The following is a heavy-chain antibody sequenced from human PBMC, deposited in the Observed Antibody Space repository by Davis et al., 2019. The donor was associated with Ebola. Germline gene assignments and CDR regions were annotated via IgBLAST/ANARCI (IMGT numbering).Heavy chain of an antibody. V-gene: IGHV1-46*03. J-gene: IGHJ3*02. CDR3: TTPGGQDSGYDVFDS. CDR1: GYTFTNYY. D-gene: IGHD5-12*01. Sequence: ASSKVSCKASGYTFTNYYMHWVRQAPGQGLEWMGVINPNHGRTSYAQKFQGRVTVTRDTSTTTVYMDLSSLRSEDTALYYCTTPGGQDSGYDVFDSWGQGTMVTVSS. CDR2: INPNHGRT.